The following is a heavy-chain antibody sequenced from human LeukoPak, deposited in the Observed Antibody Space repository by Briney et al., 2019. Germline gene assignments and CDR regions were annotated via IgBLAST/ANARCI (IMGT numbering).Heavy chain of an antibody. CDR2: ISYDGSNK. D-gene: IGHD6-19*01. CDR1: GFTFSSYL. CDR3: AKDGYSSGWHFYFDY. J-gene: IGHJ4*02. Sequence: PGGSLRLSCAASGFTFSSYLMNWVRQAPGKGLEWVAVISYDGSNKYYADSVKGRFTISRDNSKNTLYLQMNSLRAEDTAVYYCAKDGYSSGWHFYFDYWGQGTLVTVSS. V-gene: IGHV3-30*18.